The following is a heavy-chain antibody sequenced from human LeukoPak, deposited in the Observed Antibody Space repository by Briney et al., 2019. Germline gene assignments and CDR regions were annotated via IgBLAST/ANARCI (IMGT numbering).Heavy chain of an antibody. J-gene: IGHJ4*02. V-gene: IGHV4-34*01. CDR3: AREYGSGSYYNDPYFDY. CDR1: GGSFSGYY. D-gene: IGHD3-10*01. Sequence: SETLSLTCAVYGGSFSGYYWSWIRQSPGKGLEWTGEINHSGSTNYNPSLKSRVTISVDTSKNQFSLKLSSVTAADTAVYYCAREYGSGSYYNDPYFDYWGQGTLVTVSS. CDR2: INHSGST.